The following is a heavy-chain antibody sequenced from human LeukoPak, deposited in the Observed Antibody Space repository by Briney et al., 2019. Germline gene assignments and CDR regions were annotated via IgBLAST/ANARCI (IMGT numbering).Heavy chain of an antibody. CDR1: GGSFSGYY. J-gene: IGHJ4*02. CDR3: ARVERADFWSGIGYYFDY. CDR2: IYYSGNT. D-gene: IGHD3-3*01. V-gene: IGHV4-30-4*08. Sequence: PSETLSLTCAVHGGSFSGYYWSWIRQPPGKGLEWIGNIYYSGNTYYKPSLKSRVTISVDTSKNQFSLKLSSVTAADTAIYYCARVERADFWSGIGYYFDYWGQGTLVTVSS.